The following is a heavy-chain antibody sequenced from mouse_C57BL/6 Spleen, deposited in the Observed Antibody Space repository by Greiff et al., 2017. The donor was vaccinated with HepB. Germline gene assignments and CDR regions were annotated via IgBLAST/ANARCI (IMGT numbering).Heavy chain of an antibody. CDR2: ISYDGSN. Sequence: EVKVEESGPGLVKPSQSLSLTCSVTGYSITSGYYWNWIRQFPGNKLEWMGYISYDGSNNYNPSLKNRISITRDTSKNQFFLKLNSVTTEDTATYDCAREGGGLLLDYWGQGTTLTVSS. D-gene: IGHD2-10*01. CDR1: GYSITSGYY. J-gene: IGHJ2*01. CDR3: AREGGGLLLDY. V-gene: IGHV3-6*01.